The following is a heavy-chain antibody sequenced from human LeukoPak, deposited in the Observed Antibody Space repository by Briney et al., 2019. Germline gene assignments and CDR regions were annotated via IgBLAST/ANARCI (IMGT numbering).Heavy chain of an antibody. J-gene: IGHJ4*02. Sequence: SETLSLTCTVSGGSISSGGYYWSWIRQHPGKGLEWIGYIYYSGSAYYNPSLKSRVTISVDTSKNQSSLKPSSVTAADTAVYYCARSSGWPSTVGYWGQGTLVTVSS. D-gene: IGHD6-19*01. CDR1: GGSISSGGYY. V-gene: IGHV4-31*03. CDR3: ARSSGWPSTVGY. CDR2: IYYSGSA.